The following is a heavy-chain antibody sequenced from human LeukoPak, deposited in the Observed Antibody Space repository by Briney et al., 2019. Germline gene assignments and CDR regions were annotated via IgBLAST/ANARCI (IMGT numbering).Heavy chain of an antibody. CDR2: VNDGGRT. J-gene: IGHJ5*02. V-gene: IGHV4-34*01. CDR3: ARNSACSSSSGVNL. Sequence: PSETLSLTCVVNGGSFGGYYWTWIRQPPGKGLEWIGEVNDGGRTNYNASLKSRVTMSVDTSRNQISLKVTSVTAADTGVHYCARNSACSSSSGVNLWGQGALVIVSS. D-gene: IGHD6-6*01. CDR1: GGSFGGYY.